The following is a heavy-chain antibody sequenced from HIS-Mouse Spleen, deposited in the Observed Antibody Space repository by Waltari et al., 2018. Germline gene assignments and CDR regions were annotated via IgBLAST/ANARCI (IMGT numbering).Heavy chain of an antibody. CDR1: GDTFTGDD. CDR3: ARDSPTQLGGDAFDI. V-gene: IGHV1-2*02. D-gene: IGHD3-10*01. CDR2: INPNSGGT. Sequence: QVQLVQSGAEVKKPGASVKVSCKASGDTFTGDDIHWVRQAPGQGLEWMGWINPNSGGTNYAQKFQGRVTMTRDTSISTAYMELSRLRSDDTAVYYCARDSPTQLGGDAFDIWGQGTMVTVSS. J-gene: IGHJ3*02.